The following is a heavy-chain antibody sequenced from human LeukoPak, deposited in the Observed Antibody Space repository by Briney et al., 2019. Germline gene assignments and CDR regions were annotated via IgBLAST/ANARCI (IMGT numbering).Heavy chain of an antibody. CDR1: GASITGYY. J-gene: IGHJ3*02. V-gene: IGHV4-4*07. Sequence: SETLSLTCTVSGASITGYYWSWVRQPAGKGLEWIGRIHTSGSTNYNPSLKSRVTMSVDTSKKQFSLKVTSVTAADTAVYYCARDPASLPNDAFDIWGQGTMVTVSS. CDR3: ARDPASLPNDAFDI. CDR2: IHTSGST. D-gene: IGHD2-2*01.